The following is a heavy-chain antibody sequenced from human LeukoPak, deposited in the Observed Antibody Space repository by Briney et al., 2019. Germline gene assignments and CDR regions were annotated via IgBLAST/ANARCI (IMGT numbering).Heavy chain of an antibody. V-gene: IGHV3-53*01. CDR2: SYSGGST. CDR1: GFTISRHY. J-gene: IGHJ4*02. CDR3: ARGPDVDGYIHAPFDY. D-gene: IGHD5-24*01. Sequence: PGGSLRLSCAASGFTISRHYMSWVRQAPGKGLEWVALSYSGGSTYYADSVEGGFTISRDNSKSMLFLQMNSLRADDTAVYYCARGPDVDGYIHAPFDYWGQGALVTVSS.